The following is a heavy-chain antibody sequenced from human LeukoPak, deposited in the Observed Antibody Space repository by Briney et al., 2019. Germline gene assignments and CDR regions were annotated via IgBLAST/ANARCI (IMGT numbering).Heavy chain of an antibody. CDR3: ARRGYDDGDDY. CDR2: ISSSGSTI. V-gene: IGHV3-48*03. J-gene: IGHJ4*02. D-gene: IGHD5-12*01. Sequence: GGSLRLSCAASGFTFSSYEMNWVRQAPGKGLEWVSYISSSGSTIYYADSVKGRFTISRDNAKNSLYLQMNSLRAEDTAVYYCARRGYDDGDDYWGQGTLVTVSS. CDR1: GFTFSSYE.